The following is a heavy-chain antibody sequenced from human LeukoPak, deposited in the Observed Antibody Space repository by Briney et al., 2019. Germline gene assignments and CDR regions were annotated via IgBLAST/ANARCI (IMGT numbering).Heavy chain of an antibody. CDR1: GFSISSGFY. J-gene: IGHJ4*02. CDR2: IYHSGST. V-gene: IGHV4-38-2*02. Sequence: PSETLSLTCTVSGFSISSGFYWGWIRQSPGKGLEWIGTIYHSGSTYYNPSLKNRVTISLDTSRNQFSLKLNSVAAADTTIYYCATTTRSSGWPRALGYWGQGTLVTVSS. CDR3: ATTTRSSGWPRALGY. D-gene: IGHD6-19*01.